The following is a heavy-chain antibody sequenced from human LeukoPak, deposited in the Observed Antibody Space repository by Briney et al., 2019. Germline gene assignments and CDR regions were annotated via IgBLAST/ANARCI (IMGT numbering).Heavy chain of an antibody. CDR3: ADLGTTYYYDRSTY. V-gene: IGHV3-23*01. D-gene: IGHD3-22*01. CDR2: ISDSGSAT. CDR1: GFPFSSYA. J-gene: IGHJ4*01. Sequence: GGSLRLSCSASGFPFSSYAMSWVRQAPGKGLEWVSGISDSGSATYYADSVKGRLIISRDNSKNTLYLQMNSLRAEDTAIYYCADLGTTYYYDRSTYWGHGTLVTVSS.